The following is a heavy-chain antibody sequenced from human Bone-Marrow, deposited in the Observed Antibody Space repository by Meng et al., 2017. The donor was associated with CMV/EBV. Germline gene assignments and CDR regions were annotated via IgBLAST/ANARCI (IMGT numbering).Heavy chain of an antibody. D-gene: IGHD2-15*01. CDR2: IYYSGST. CDR3: ARSVVVVAAAPYYYYCMDV. V-gene: IGHV4-61*01. CDR1: GGSVSSGSYY. J-gene: IGHJ6*02. Sequence: SETLSLTCTVSGGSVSSGSYYWSWIRQPPGKGLEWIGYIYYSGSTNYNPSLKSRVTISVDTSKNQFSLKLSSVTAADTAVYYCARSVVVVAAAPYYYYCMDVWGQGTTVTVSS.